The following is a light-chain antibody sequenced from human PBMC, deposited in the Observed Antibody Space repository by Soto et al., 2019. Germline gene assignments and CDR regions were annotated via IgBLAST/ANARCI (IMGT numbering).Light chain of an antibody. V-gene: IGKV3-11*01. CDR2: DAS. J-gene: IGKJ3*01. CDR1: QSVSSY. CDR3: QHRSNWPPFT. Sequence: EIVLTQSRATLSLSPGERATHACRASQSVSSYLAWYQQRPGQAPRLLIYDASNRATGIPARFSGSGSGTDFTLTISRLEPEDFAVYYCQHRSNWPPFTFGPGTKVDIK.